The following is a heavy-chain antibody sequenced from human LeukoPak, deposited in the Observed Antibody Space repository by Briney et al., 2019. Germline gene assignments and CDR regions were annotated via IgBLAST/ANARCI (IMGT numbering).Heavy chain of an antibody. CDR3: ARGNTAMVT. CDR1: GFTFSSYG. D-gene: IGHD5-18*01. Sequence: GGSLRLSCAASGFTFSSYGMHWVRQAPGKGLEWVAVLWYDGSNKYYTDSVKGRFTTSRDNSKNTLYLQMNSLRAEDTAVYYCARGNTAMVTWGQGTLVTVSS. J-gene: IGHJ4*02. CDR2: LWYDGSNK. V-gene: IGHV3-33*01.